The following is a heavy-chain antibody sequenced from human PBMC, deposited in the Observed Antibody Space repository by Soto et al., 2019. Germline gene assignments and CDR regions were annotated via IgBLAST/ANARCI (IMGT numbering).Heavy chain of an antibody. V-gene: IGHV3-30*18. CDR2: ISYDGSNK. D-gene: IGHD3-10*01. CDR1: GFTFSSYG. CDR3: AKDRIVLLWFGAGMDV. J-gene: IGHJ6*02. Sequence: QVQLVESGGGVVQPGRSLRLSCAASGFTFSSYGMHWVRQAPGKGLEWVAVISYDGSNKYYADSVKGRFTISRDNSKNRLYLQMKSLRAEDRAVYYCAKDRIVLLWFGAGMDVWGQGTTVTVSS.